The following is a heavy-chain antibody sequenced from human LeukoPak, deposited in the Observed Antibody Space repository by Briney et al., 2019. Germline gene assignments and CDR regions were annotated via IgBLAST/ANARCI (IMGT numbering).Heavy chain of an antibody. Sequence: ASVKVSCKTSGHSFTSYGISWVRHAPGQGLEWMGWIGVYTGNTNYAQKLQGRVTMTTDTSRSKVYMHLRSLRSDDTAVYFCARSAAGLGDTFDIWGPGTMVTVSS. J-gene: IGHJ3*02. CDR2: IGVYTGNT. D-gene: IGHD6-13*01. CDR3: ARSAAGLGDTFDI. CDR1: GHSFTSYG. V-gene: IGHV1-18*01.